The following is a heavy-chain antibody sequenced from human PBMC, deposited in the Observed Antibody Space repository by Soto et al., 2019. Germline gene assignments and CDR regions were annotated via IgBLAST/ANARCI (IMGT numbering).Heavy chain of an antibody. V-gene: IGHV1-24*01. D-gene: IGHD2-2*01. CDR3: ATLPRTIERTPAAIWSFDS. Sequence: ASVKVSCKVAGYSLSDLSIHWVRQAPGKGLEWMGGLDAEDGETIYAQKLQGRGTMTEDTSTDTAYMELSSLTSEDTAMYYCATLPRTIERTPAAIWSFDSWGQGTLVTVSS. J-gene: IGHJ4*02. CDR1: GYSLSDLS. CDR2: LDAEDGET.